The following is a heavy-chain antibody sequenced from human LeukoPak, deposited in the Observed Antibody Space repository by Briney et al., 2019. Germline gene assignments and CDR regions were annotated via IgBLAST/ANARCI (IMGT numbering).Heavy chain of an antibody. CDR2: ISGSGAST. J-gene: IGHJ4*02. D-gene: IGHD5-24*01. CDR1: GFTFSSYA. V-gene: IGHV3-23*01. CDR3: AKDSGWIQFID. Sequence: TGGSLRLSCAASGFTFSSYAMSWVRQAPGKGLEWVSSISGSGASTYYADSVKGRFTISRDNSKNTMYLQMNSLRAEDTGVYYCAKDSGWIQFIDWGQGTPVTVSS.